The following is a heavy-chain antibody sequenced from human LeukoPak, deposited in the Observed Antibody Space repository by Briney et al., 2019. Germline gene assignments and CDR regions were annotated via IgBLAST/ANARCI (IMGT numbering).Heavy chain of an antibody. CDR2: ISYSGTT. CDR1: SASITSSPYF. J-gene: IGHJ4*02. Sequence: PSETLSLTCTVSSASITSSPYFWGWIRQSPGKGLEWIGSISYSGTTDYNPSLKSRVTISVDTSKNQFSLKLNSVTAADTAVFYCAANSADYNTLGSSYKVWGQGTLVTVSS. V-gene: IGHV4-39*01. CDR3: AANSADYNTLGSSYKV. D-gene: IGHD3-10*01.